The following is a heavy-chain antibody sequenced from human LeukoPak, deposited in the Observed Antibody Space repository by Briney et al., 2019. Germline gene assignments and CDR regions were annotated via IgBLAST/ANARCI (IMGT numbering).Heavy chain of an antibody. J-gene: IGHJ5*02. CDR1: GGSISSYY. CDR2: IYYSGST. Sequence: SETLSLTCTVSGGSISSYYWSWIRQPPGKGLEWIGYIYYSGSTNYNPSLKSRVTISVDTSKNQFSLQLNSVTPEDTAVYYCAREAALRYFDWPHGGNWFDPWGQGTLVTVSS. V-gene: IGHV4-59*12. D-gene: IGHD3-9*01. CDR3: AREAALRYFDWPHGGNWFDP.